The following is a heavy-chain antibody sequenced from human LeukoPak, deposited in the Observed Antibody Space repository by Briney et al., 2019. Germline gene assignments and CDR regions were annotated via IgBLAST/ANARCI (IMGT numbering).Heavy chain of an antibody. CDR3: AKESSASGSRTLDY. Sequence: SETLSLTCTVSGGSISSYYWSWVRQPAGKGLEWIGRIYSSGSTNYNPSLKSRVTMSIDMSKNQFSLKLSSVTAADTAVYYCAKESSASGSRTLDYWGQGTLVTVPS. D-gene: IGHD3-10*01. J-gene: IGHJ4*02. V-gene: IGHV4-4*07. CDR1: GGSISSYY. CDR2: IYSSGST.